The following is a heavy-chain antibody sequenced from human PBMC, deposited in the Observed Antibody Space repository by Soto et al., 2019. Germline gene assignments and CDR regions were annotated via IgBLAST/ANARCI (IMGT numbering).Heavy chain of an antibody. J-gene: IGHJ4*02. D-gene: IGHD2-2*03. V-gene: IGHV4-61*01. CDR3: ARDPQYGSYFDY. CDR1: GGSVSSSNYY. CDR2: IYYSGRT. Sequence: SETLSLTCIVSGGSVSSSNYYWNWIRQPPGKGLEWIGYIYYSGRTNYNPSLKSRVTISADTSKNQFSLKLSAVTAADTAVYYCARDPQYGSYFDYWGEGTPVTVSS.